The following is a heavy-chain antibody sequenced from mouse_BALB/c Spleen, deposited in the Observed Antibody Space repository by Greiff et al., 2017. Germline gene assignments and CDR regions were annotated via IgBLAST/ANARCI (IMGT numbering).Heavy chain of an antibody. Sequence: EVQGVESGGGLVKPGGSLKLSCAASGFTFSSYTMSWVRQTPEKRLEWVATISSGGGNTYYPDSVKGRFTISRDNAKNNLYLQMSSLRSEDTALYYCASLYDERNYFDYWGQGTTLTVSS. CDR3: ASLYDERNYFDY. V-gene: IGHV5-9*03. CDR2: ISSGGGNT. J-gene: IGHJ2*01. D-gene: IGHD2-3*01. CDR1: GFTFSSYT.